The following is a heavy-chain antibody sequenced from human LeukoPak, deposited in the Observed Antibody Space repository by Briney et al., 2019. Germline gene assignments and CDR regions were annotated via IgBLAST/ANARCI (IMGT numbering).Heavy chain of an antibody. V-gene: IGHV1-2*02. D-gene: IGHD3-3*01. CDR3: AREVRGVTIFGVGRNNWFDP. CDR2: INPNSGGT. J-gene: IGHJ5*02. CDR1: GYTFTGYY. Sequence: ASVKVSCKASGYTFTGYYMHWVRQAPGQGLEWMGWINPNSGGTNYAQKLQGRVTMTTDTSTSTAYMELRSLRSDDTAVYYCAREVRGVTIFGVGRNNWFDPWGQGTLVTVSS.